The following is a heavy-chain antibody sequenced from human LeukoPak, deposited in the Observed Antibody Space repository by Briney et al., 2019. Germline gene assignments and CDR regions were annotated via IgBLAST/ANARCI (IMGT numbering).Heavy chain of an antibody. D-gene: IGHD3-9*01. J-gene: IGHJ4*02. CDR1: GFTLSSYA. CDR3: ARGRNTGYFDY. V-gene: IGHV3-53*01. Sequence: GGSLRLSCAASGFTLSSYAMNWVRQAPGKGLEWVSVIYSSAGTNYADSVKGRFTISRDNSKNMLYLQMNGLRAEDTAVYYCARGRNTGYFDYWGQGTLVTVSS. CDR2: IYSSAGT.